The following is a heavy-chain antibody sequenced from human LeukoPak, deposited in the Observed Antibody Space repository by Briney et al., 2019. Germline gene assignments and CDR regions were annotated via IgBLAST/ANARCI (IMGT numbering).Heavy chain of an antibody. J-gene: IGHJ4*02. CDR1: GFTFSSYG. CDR3: AKDDNYYGSGSYYPGRVLVWGGFDY. Sequence: GGSLRLSCAASGFTFSSYGMSWVRQAPGKGLEWVSAITATSSSTHDADSVQGRFTISRDNSKNTLYLQMNSLRAEDTAVYYCAKDDNYYGSGSYYPGRVLVWGGFDYWGQGTLVTVSS. V-gene: IGHV3-23*01. D-gene: IGHD3-10*01. CDR2: ITATSSST.